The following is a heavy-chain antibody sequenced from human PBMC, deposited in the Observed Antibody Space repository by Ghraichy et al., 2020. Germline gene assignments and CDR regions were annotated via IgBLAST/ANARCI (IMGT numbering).Heavy chain of an antibody. Sequence: ESLNISCAASGFTFSSYDMHWVRQATGKGLEWVSAIGTAGDTYYPGSVKGRFTISRENAKNSLYLQMNSLRAGDTAVYYCAREGDGYNVGNYGMDVWGQGTTVTVSS. D-gene: IGHD5-24*01. J-gene: IGHJ6*02. CDR1: GFTFSSYD. CDR3: AREGDGYNVGNYGMDV. CDR2: IGTAGDT. V-gene: IGHV3-13*01.